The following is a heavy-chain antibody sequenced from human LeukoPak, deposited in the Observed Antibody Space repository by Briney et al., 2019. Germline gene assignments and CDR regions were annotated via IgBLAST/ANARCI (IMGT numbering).Heavy chain of an antibody. Sequence: ASVEVSCKASGYTFTSYGISWVRQAPGQGLEWMGWISAYNGNTNYAQKLQGRVTMTTDTSTSTAYMELRSLRSDDTAVYYCARYSSSPGDFDYWGQGTLVTVSS. V-gene: IGHV1-18*01. D-gene: IGHD6-6*01. CDR2: ISAYNGNT. J-gene: IGHJ4*02. CDR3: ARYSSSPGDFDY. CDR1: GYTFTSYG.